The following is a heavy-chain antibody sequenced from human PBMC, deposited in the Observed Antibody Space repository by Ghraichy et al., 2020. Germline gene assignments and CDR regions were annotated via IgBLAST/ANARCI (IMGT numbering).Heavy chain of an antibody. V-gene: IGHV4-39*01. CDR1: GGSISSSSYY. Sequence: SQTLSLTCTVSGGSISSSSYYWGWIRQPPGKGLEWIGSIYYSGSTYYNPSLKSRVTISVDTSKNQFSLKLSSVTAADTAVYYCARLTIFGVVIPDDAFDIWGQGTMVTVSS. CDR3: ARLTIFGVVIPDDAFDI. D-gene: IGHD3-3*01. CDR2: IYYSGST. J-gene: IGHJ3*02.